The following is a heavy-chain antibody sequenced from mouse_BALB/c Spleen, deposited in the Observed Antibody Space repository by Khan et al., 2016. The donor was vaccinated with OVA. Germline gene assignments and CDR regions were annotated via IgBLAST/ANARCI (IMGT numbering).Heavy chain of an antibody. D-gene: IGHD2-12*01. J-gene: IGHJ3*01. CDR1: GFALNTYG. Sequence: VQLQESGPGLVQPSQSLSITCTVAGFALNTYGIHWIRQSQGKGLEWMGVIRSGGSTDDNGACIYRLNISRDNSKSQVVFKLSSPTADYTAIYYCARPSYIYDLTYWGQGTLVTVSA. V-gene: IGHV2-2*01. CDR2: IRSGGST. CDR3: ARPSYIYDLTY.